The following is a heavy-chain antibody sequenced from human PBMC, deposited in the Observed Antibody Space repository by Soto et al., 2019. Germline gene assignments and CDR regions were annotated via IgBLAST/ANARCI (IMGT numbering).Heavy chain of an antibody. CDR1: GGSFSGYY. J-gene: IGHJ4*02. CDR3: ARGKREDDFCSGYYNARYFDY. D-gene: IGHD3-3*01. CDR2: INHSGST. Sequence: SETLSLTCAVYGGSFSGYYWSWIRQPPGKGLEWIGEINHSGSTNYNPSLKSRVTISVDTSKNQFSLKLSSVTAADTAVYYCARGKREDDFCSGYYNARYFDYWGQGTLVTVSS. V-gene: IGHV4-34*01.